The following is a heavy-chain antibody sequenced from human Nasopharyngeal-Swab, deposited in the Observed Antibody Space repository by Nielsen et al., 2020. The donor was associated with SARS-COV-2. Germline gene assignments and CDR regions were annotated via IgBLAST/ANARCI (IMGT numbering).Heavy chain of an antibody. J-gene: IGHJ6*02. Sequence: GESLKISCAASGFTFSSYEVNWVRQAPGKGLEWVSYISSSGSTIYYADSVRGRFTISRDNSKNTLNLQMNNLRAEDTAIYYCAKDRDSGDDSEEYYHYYGMDVWGQGAPVTVSS. D-gene: IGHD5-12*01. CDR3: AKDRDSGDDSEEYYHYYGMDV. CDR1: GFTFSSYE. CDR2: ISSSGSTI. V-gene: IGHV3-48*03.